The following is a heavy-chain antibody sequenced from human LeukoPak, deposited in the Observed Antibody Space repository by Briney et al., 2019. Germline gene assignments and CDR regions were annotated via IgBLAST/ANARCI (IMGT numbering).Heavy chain of an antibody. CDR2: IYTSGST. J-gene: IGHJ6*03. V-gene: IGHV4-4*09. CDR1: GGSISSYY. D-gene: IGHD3-9*01. Sequence: PSETLSLTCTVSGGSISSYYWSWIRQPPGKGLEWIGYIYTSGSTNYNPSLKSRVTISVDTSKNQFSLKLSSVTAADTAVYYCARLVMYYDILTGYLSNYYYMDVWGKGTTVTVSS. CDR3: ARLVMYYDILTGYLSNYYYMDV.